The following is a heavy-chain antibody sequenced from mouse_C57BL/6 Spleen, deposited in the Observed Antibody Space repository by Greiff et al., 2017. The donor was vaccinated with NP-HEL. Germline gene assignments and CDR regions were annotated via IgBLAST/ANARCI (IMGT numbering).Heavy chain of an antibody. CDR3: ARNLDYPFAY. CDR2: IDPSDSYT. D-gene: IGHD5-5*01. V-gene: IGHV1-50*01. CDR1: GYTFTSYW. J-gene: IGHJ3*01. Sequence: VQLQQPGAELVKPGASVKLSCKASGYTFTSYWMQWVKQRPGQGLEWIGEIDPSDSYTNYNQKFKGKATLTVDTSSSTAYMQLSSLTSEDSAVYYCARNLDYPFAYWGQGTLVTVSA.